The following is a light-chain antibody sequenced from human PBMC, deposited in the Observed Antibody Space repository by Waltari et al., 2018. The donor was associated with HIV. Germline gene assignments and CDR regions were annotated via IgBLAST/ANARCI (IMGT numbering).Light chain of an antibody. CDR2: ETS. J-gene: IGKJ4*01. V-gene: IGKV3-11*01. CDR3: QQRGTWPLVT. CDR1: QSVSRH. Sequence: EIALTQSPATLSVSPGERAVLSCRASQSVSRHLAWYQQKSGQGPRLLIYETSTRAAGTPGRFNGSGSGTDFVLTITDVEHGDVAVYYCQQRGTWPLVTFGGGTKVE.